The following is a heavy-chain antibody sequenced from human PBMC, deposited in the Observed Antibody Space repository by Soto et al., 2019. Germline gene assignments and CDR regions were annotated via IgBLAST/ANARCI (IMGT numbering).Heavy chain of an antibody. V-gene: IGHV4-39*01. CDR3: ARRLRASGWSDAFDI. D-gene: IGHD6-19*01. CDR2: IYHSGNT. Sequence: PSETLSLTCTVSGGPISSSGYYWGWIRQPPGKGLEWIGTIYHSGNTYYNPSLKSRVTISVDTSKNQFSLKLSSVTAADTAVYYCARRLRASGWSDAFDIWGQGTMVTVSS. CDR1: GGPISSSGYY. J-gene: IGHJ3*02.